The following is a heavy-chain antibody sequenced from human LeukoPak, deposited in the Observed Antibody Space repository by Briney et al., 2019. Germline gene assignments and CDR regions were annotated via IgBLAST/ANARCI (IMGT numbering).Heavy chain of an antibody. J-gene: IGHJ4*02. CDR3: ANSIDFDYGDYYFDY. CDR1: GGSFSGYY. D-gene: IGHD4-17*01. V-gene: IGHV4-34*01. Sequence: PSETLSLTCAVYGGSFSGYYWSWIRHPPGKGLECIGEINHSGSTNYNPSLKSRVTISLGTSKNQFSLKLSSVTAADTAVYYCANSIDFDYGDYYFDYWGQGALVTISS. CDR2: INHSGST.